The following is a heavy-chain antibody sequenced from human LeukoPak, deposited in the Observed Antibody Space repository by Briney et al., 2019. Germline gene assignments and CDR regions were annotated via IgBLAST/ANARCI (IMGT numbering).Heavy chain of an antibody. J-gene: IGHJ3*02. CDR2: ISCDGSNK. CDR1: GFTFSSYA. Sequence: WGSLRLSCAASGFTFSSYAMHWVRQAPGKGLEWVAVISCDGSNKYYADSVKGRFTISRDNSKNTLYLQMNSLRVEDTAVYYCARSRTRITMVRGVIGAFDIWGQGTMVTVSS. D-gene: IGHD3-10*01. V-gene: IGHV3-30*04. CDR3: ARSRTRITMVRGVIGAFDI.